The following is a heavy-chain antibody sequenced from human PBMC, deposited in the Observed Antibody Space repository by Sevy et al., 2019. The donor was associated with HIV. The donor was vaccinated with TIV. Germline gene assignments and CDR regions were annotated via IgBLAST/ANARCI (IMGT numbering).Heavy chain of an antibody. J-gene: IGHJ4*02. CDR3: ARARVAGSYYSMGY. CDR2: INPNSGGT. CDR1: GYTFTGYY. D-gene: IGHD1-26*01. V-gene: IGHV1-2*02. Sequence: ASVKVSCKASGYTFTGYYMHWVRQAPGQGLQWMGWINPNSGGTNYAQKFQGRVTMTRDTSISTAYMELSRLRSDETALYYCARARVAGSYYSMGYWGQGTLVTVSS.